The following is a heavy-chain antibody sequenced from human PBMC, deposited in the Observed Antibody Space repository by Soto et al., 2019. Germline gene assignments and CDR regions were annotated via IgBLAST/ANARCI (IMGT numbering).Heavy chain of an antibody. J-gene: IGHJ3*02. CDR3: ASVLVVIHAPDAFDI. CDR2: MNPNSGNT. Sequence: QVQLVQSGAEVKKPGASVKVSCKASGYTFTSYDINWVRQATGQGLEWMGSMNPNSGNTGYAQKFQGRVTMTRNTSISPAYMELSSLRSEDTAVYYCASVLVVIHAPDAFDIWGQGTMVTVSS. CDR1: GYTFTSYD. D-gene: IGHD3-22*01. V-gene: IGHV1-8*01.